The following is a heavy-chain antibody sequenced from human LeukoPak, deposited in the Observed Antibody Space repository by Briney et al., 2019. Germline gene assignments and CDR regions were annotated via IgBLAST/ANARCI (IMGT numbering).Heavy chain of an antibody. CDR2: IKQDGSEK. CDR1: GFTFSSYW. D-gene: IGHD6-13*01. J-gene: IGHJ5*02. Sequence: GSLRLSCAASGFTFSSYWMSWVRQAPGKGLEWVANIKQDGSEKYYVDSVKGRFTISRDNAKNSLYLQMNSLRAEDTAVYYCARRKFHSSSWYNWFDPWGQGTLVTVSS. V-gene: IGHV3-7*01. CDR3: ARRKFHSSSWYNWFDP.